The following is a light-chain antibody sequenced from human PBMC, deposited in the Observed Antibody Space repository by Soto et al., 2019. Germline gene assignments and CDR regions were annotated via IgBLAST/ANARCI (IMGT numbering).Light chain of an antibody. Sequence: DIQMTQSPSTLSASVGDRVTITCRASQNINNWLAWYQQKPGKAPKVLIHKASTLESGVTSRFIGSGSETEFTLTISCLQSDDFATYYGQQYNSYSEFTFGPVTKV. V-gene: IGKV1-5*03. CDR3: QQYNSYSEFT. CDR2: KAS. J-gene: IGKJ3*01. CDR1: QNINNW.